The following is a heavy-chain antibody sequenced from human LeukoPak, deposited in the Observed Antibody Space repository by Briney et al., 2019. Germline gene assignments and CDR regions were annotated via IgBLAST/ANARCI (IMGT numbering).Heavy chain of an antibody. V-gene: IGHV3-66*04. CDR3: ARPPPPYCGGDCSLDY. CDR1: GFTVSSNY. J-gene: IGHJ4*02. D-gene: IGHD2-21*02. CDR2: IYSGGST. Sequence: GGSLRLSCAASGFTVSSNYMSWVRQAPGKGLEWVSVIYSGGSTYYADSVKGRFTISRDNSKNTLYLQMNSLRAEDTAVYYCARPPPPYCGGDCSLDYWGQGTLVTVSS.